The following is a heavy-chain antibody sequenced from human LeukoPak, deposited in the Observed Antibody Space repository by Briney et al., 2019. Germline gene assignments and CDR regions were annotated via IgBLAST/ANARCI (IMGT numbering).Heavy chain of an antibody. Sequence: SETLSLTCTVSGGSISSYYWSWIRQPAGKGLEWIGRIYTSGSTNYNPSLKSRVTMSVDTSKNQFSLKLSSVTAADTAVYYCAREKRYSSSRSSDYWGQGTLVTVSS. CDR3: AREKRYSSSRSSDY. CDR1: GGSISSYY. J-gene: IGHJ4*02. CDR2: IYTSGST. D-gene: IGHD6-13*01. V-gene: IGHV4-4*07.